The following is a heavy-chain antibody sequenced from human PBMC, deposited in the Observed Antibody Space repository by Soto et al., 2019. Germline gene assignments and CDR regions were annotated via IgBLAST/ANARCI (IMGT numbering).Heavy chain of an antibody. V-gene: IGHV1-3*01. J-gene: IGHJ5*02. Sequence: ASVKVSCKASGYTFTSYAMHWVRQAPGQRLEWMGWINAGNGNTKYPQKFQGRVTITRDTSASTAYMELSSLRSEDTAVYYCARLPLLYYYDSSQPYWFDPWGQGTLVTVSS. CDR2: INAGNGNT. D-gene: IGHD3-22*01. CDR3: ARLPLLYYYDSSQPYWFDP. CDR1: GYTFTSYA.